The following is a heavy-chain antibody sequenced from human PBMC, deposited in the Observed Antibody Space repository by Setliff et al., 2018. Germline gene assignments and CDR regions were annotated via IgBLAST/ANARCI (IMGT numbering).Heavy chain of an antibody. CDR3: ARHVDCSGGRCYSLSNWFDP. J-gene: IGHJ5*02. CDR1: GGSISSDSYY. CDR2: IYYSGNI. V-gene: IGHV4-39*01. Sequence: LSLTCTVSGGSISSDSYYWGWIRQPPGKGLEWIGSIYYSGNIYYNPSLKSRVTMSVDTSKNQFSLKLRSVTAADTAIYYCARHVDCSGGRCYSLSNWFDPWGPGTQVTVSS. D-gene: IGHD2-15*01.